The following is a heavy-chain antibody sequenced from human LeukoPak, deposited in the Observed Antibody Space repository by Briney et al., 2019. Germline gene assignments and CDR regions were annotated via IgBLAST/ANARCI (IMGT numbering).Heavy chain of an antibody. J-gene: IGHJ4*02. CDR1: GGSFSGYS. CDR2: INHSGST. CDR3: ARVRCSSTSCYVKAFDY. D-gene: IGHD2-2*01. V-gene: IGHV4-34*01. Sequence: SETLSLTCAVYGGSFSGYSWNWIRQPPGEGLEWIGEINHSGSTIYNPSLKSRVTISVDTSKNQFSLKLRSVTAADTAVYYCARVRCSSTSCYVKAFDYWGQGTLVTVSS.